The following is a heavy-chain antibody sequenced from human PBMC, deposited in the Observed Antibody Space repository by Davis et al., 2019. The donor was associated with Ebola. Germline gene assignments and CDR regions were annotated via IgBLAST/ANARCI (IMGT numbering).Heavy chain of an antibody. V-gene: IGHV1-3*01. Sequence: ASVKVSCKASAYSFTSYAMHWVRQAPGQRLEWMGWINAGNGNTKYSQKFQGRVTITRDTSASTAYMELSSLRSEDTAVYYCARALLTVTTGYYFDYWGQGTLVTVSS. CDR1: AYSFTSYA. CDR2: INAGNGNT. D-gene: IGHD4-17*01. CDR3: ARALLTVTTGYYFDY. J-gene: IGHJ4*02.